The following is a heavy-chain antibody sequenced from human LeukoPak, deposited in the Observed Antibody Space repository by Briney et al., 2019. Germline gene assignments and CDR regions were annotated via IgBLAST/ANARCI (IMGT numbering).Heavy chain of an antibody. CDR3: ARHVGFYYYVDS. D-gene: IGHD3-10*02. CDR2: NGGSGGRT. CDR1: GFTFSCSA. Sequence: GGSLRLSCAPSGFTFSCSAMSWLRHAPGEGLEWGLGNGGSGGRTYYVASVKGRFTISRDKSKSKLYLKMSSVSAEDTAVYYCARHVGFYYYVDSGGQGTLVTVSS. V-gene: IGHV3-23*02. J-gene: IGHJ4*02.